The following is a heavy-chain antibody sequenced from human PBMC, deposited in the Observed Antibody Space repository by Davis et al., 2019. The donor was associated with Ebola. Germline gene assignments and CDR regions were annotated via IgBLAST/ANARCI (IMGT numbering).Heavy chain of an antibody. CDR3: ARAYIGGVIALFDY. D-gene: IGHD3-16*02. J-gene: IGHJ4*02. V-gene: IGHV1-3*01. CDR2: INAGNGNT. Sequence: AASVKVSCKASGYTFTSYAMHWVRQAPGQRLEWMGWINAGNGNTKYSQKFQGRVTITRDTSASTAYMELSSLRSEDTAVYYCARAYIGGVIALFDYWGQGTLVTVSS. CDR1: GYTFTSYA.